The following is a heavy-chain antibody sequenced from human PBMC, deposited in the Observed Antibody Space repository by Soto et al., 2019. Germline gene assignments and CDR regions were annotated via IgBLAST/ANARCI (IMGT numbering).Heavy chain of an antibody. D-gene: IGHD2-15*01. J-gene: IGHJ6*03. CDR3: ARDHGYCSGGSCYRNPIYYYYMDV. CDR2: ISSSSSYI. Sequence: GGSLRLSCVASGFTFSSYSMNWVRQAPGKGLEWVSSISSSSSYIYYADSVKGRFTISRDNAKNSLYLQMNSLRAEDTAVYYCARDHGYCSGGSCYRNPIYYYYMDVWGKGTTVTVSS. V-gene: IGHV3-21*01. CDR1: GFTFSSYS.